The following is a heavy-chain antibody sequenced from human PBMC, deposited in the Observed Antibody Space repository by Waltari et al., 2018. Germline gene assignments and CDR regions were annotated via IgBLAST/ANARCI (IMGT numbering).Heavy chain of an antibody. Sequence: QVQLQESGPGLVKPSETLSLTCTVAGGSISRYYWSWLRQPPGKGLEWIGYIYYSGRTNYNPSLKGRVTISVDTSKNQFSLKLSSVTAEDTAVYYCAREGDTAMVGLSFDYWGQGTLVTVSS. V-gene: IGHV4-59*01. CDR1: GGSISRYY. J-gene: IGHJ4*02. D-gene: IGHD5-18*01. CDR3: AREGDTAMVGLSFDY. CDR2: IYYSGRT.